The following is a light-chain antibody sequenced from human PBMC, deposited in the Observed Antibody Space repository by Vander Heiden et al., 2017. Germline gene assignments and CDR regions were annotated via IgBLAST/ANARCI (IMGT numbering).Light chain of an antibody. J-gene: IGKJ3*01. V-gene: IGKV1-13*02. Sequence: AIQLTHSPSSLSASVRHRVTINCRASQGNSSALAWYQQKPGKAPKLLIYDATSLESGVPSRFSGSGSGTDFTLTISSLQPEDFATYYCQQFNSYPLTFGPGTKVGIK. CDR3: QQFNSYPLT. CDR1: QGNSSA. CDR2: DAT.